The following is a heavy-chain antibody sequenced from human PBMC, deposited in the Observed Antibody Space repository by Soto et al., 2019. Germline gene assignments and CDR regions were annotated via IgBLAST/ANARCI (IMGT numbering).Heavy chain of an antibody. CDR2: VHSDGRT. V-gene: IGHV4-59*01. Sequence: VQLQASGPGLAKPSETLSLTCTVSGASISNNYWRWIRQPPGKGLEYVGYVHSDGRTNYNPSLSSRVTISLDSSKNQFSLILNSVTATDTAVYYCAQLAPTYGTTVDHWGQGTLVTVSS. J-gene: IGHJ4*02. CDR1: GASISNNY. CDR3: AQLAPTYGTTVDH. D-gene: IGHD4-17*01.